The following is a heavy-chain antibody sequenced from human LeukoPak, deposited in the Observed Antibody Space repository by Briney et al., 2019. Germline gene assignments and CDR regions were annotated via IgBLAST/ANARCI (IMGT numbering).Heavy chain of an antibody. CDR1: GFTFSNAW. CDR3: ASWYYYGSGSYC. V-gene: IGHV3-21*01. Sequence: PGGSLRLSYAASGFTFSNAWMSWVRQAPGRGLEWVSSISSGSSYIYYADSVKGRFTISRDNAKNSLYLQMNSLRAEDTAVYYCASWYYYGSGSYCWGQGTLVTVSS. J-gene: IGHJ4*02. CDR2: ISSGSSYI. D-gene: IGHD3-10*01.